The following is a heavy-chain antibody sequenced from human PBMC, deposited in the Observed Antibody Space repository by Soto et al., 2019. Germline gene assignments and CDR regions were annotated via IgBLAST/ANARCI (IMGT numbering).Heavy chain of an antibody. J-gene: IGHJ4*02. V-gene: IGHV3-48*02. CDR1: GFTFSSYS. D-gene: IGHD3-16*02. Sequence: HPGGSLRLSCAASGFTFSSYSMNWVRQAPGKGLEWVSYISSSSSTIYYADSVKGRFTISRDNAKNSLYLQMNSLRDEDTAVYYCASGYDYIWGSYPAFYWGQGTLVTVSS. CDR3: ASGYDYIWGSYPAFY. CDR2: ISSSSSTI.